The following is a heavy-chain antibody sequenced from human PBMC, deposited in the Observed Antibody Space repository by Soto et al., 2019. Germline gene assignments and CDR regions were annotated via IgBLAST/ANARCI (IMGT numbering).Heavy chain of an antibody. Sequence: SETLSLTCTVSGGSISSGDYYWSWIRQPPGKGLEWIGYIYYSGSTYYNPSLKSRVTISVDTSKNQFSLKLSSVTAADTAVYYCARDASHDFWSGYSGIDYWAQGTLVTVSS. V-gene: IGHV4-30-4*01. CDR2: IYYSGST. CDR3: ARDASHDFWSGYSGIDY. CDR1: GGSISSGDYY. D-gene: IGHD3-3*01. J-gene: IGHJ4*02.